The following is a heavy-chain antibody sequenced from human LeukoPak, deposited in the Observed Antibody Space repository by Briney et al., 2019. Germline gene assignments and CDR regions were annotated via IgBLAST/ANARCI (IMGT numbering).Heavy chain of an antibody. Sequence: GASVKVSCKASGYTFTGYYMHWVRQAPGQGLEWMGWINPNSGGTNYAQKFQGRVTMTRDTSVSTAYMELSRLRSDDTAVYYCARGRAVASRGAFDYWGQGTLVTVSS. J-gene: IGHJ4*02. CDR1: GYTFTGYY. V-gene: IGHV1-2*02. CDR2: INPNSGGT. CDR3: ARGRAVASRGAFDY. D-gene: IGHD6-19*01.